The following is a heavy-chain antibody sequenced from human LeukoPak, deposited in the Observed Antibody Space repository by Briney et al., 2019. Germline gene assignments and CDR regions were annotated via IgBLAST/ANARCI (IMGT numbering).Heavy chain of an antibody. D-gene: IGHD6-19*01. J-gene: IGHJ4*02. CDR2: IYTSGST. CDR1: GGSISSGSYY. V-gene: IGHV4-61*02. Sequence: PSQTLSLTCTVSGGSISSGSYYWSWIRQPAGKGLEWIGRIYTSGSTNYNPSLKSRVTISVDTSKNQFSLKLSSVTAADTAVYYCARAPPPGIAVPGTYFDYWGQGTLVTVSS. CDR3: ARAPPPGIAVPGTYFDY.